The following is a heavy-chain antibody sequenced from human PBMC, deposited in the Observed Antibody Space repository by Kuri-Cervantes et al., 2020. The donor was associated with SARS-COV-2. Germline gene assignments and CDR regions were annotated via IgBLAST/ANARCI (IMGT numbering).Heavy chain of an antibody. V-gene: IGHV3-69-1*01. CDR1: GFTFSDYY. Sequence: GESLKISCAASGFTFSDYYMNWVRQAPGKGLEWVPSISSSSTIYYADSVKGRFTISRDNAKNSLYLQMNSLRAEDTAVYYCARDHSVRELHPEYLFDYWGQGTLVTVSS. D-gene: IGHD1-26*01. J-gene: IGHJ4*02. CDR2: ISSSSTI. CDR3: ARDHSVRELHPEYLFDY.